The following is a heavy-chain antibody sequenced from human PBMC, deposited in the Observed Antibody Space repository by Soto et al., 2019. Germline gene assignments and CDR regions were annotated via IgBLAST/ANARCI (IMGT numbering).Heavy chain of an antibody. Sequence: ASVKVSCKASGYTFTSYGISWVRQAPGQGLEWMGWISAYNGNTNYAQKLQGRVTMTTDTSTSTAYMELRSLRSDDTAVYYCAGLHTVTTDYYYSYMGVWGKGTTVTVSS. CDR2: ISAYNGNT. V-gene: IGHV1-18*01. CDR1: GYTFTSYG. D-gene: IGHD4-17*01. CDR3: AGLHTVTTDYYYSYMGV. J-gene: IGHJ6*03.